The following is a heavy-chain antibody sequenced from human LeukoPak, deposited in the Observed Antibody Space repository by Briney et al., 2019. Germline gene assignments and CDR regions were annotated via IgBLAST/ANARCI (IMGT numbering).Heavy chain of an antibody. J-gene: IGHJ3*02. CDR3: ARVKTLGYCSSTSCYNAFDI. Sequence: GGSLRLSCAASGFTFSNYWMSWVRQAPGEGLEWVASIKQDGSEKYYVDSVKGRFTISRDNAKNSLYLQMNSLRAEDTAVYYCARVKTLGYCSSTSCYNAFDIWGQGTMVTVSS. V-gene: IGHV3-7*01. CDR1: GFTFSNYW. CDR2: IKQDGSEK. D-gene: IGHD2-2*02.